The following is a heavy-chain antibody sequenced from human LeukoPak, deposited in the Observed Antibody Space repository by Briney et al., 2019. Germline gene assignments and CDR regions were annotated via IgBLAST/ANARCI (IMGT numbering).Heavy chain of an antibody. Sequence: SETLSLTCTVSGGSISSYYWSWIRQPPGKGLEWIGYIYYSGSTNYNPSLKSRVTISVDTSKNQFSLKLSSVTAADTAVYYCARGWKAYYYDSSGYYDYWGQGTLVTVSS. CDR1: GGSISSYY. CDR2: IYYSGST. D-gene: IGHD3-22*01. CDR3: ARGWKAYYYDSSGYYDY. V-gene: IGHV4-59*01. J-gene: IGHJ4*02.